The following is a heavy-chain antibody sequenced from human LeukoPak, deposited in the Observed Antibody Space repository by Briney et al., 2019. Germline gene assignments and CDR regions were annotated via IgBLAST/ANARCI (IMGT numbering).Heavy chain of an antibody. CDR2: IYYSGST. Sequence: SETLSLTCTVSGGSISNYCWSWIRQPPGKGLEWIGYIYYSGSTNYNPSLKSRVTISVDTSKNQFSLKLSSVTAADTAVYYCARGLSDYYDSSGYAFDIWGQGTMVTVSS. CDR3: ARGLSDYYDSSGYAFDI. J-gene: IGHJ3*02. V-gene: IGHV4-59*01. D-gene: IGHD3-22*01. CDR1: GGSISNYC.